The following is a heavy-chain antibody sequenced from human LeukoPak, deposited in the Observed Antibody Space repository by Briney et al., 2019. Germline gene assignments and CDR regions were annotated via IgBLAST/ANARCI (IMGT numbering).Heavy chain of an antibody. J-gene: IGHJ4*02. CDR3: ATSPLSSSGWYRAHY. D-gene: IGHD6-13*01. CDR2: IDSGGAT. CDR1: GGSINNYY. Sequence: SETLSLTCTVSGGSINNYYCNWIRQPAGKGLEWIGRIDSGGATNSNPSLKSRVTMSVDTSRNQVSLRLTSATAADTAVYYCATSPLSSSGWYRAHYWGQGTLVTVSS. V-gene: IGHV4-4*07.